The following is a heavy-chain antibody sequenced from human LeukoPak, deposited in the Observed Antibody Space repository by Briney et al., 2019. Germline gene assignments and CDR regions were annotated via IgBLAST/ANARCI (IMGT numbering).Heavy chain of an antibody. CDR2: ISYDGSNK. D-gene: IGHD4-17*01. CDR1: GFTFSSYG. V-gene: IGHV3-30*18. J-gene: IGHJ4*02. Sequence: PGGSLRLSCAASGFTFSSYGMHGVRQAPGKGLEWVAVISYDGSNKYYADSVKGRFTISRDNSKNTLYLQMNSLRAEDTAVYYCAKDTGGHGDLTFVYWGQGTLVTVSS. CDR3: AKDTGGHGDLTFVY.